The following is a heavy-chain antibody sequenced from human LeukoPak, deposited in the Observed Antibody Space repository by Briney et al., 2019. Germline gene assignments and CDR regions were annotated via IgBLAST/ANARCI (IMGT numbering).Heavy chain of an antibody. J-gene: IGHJ5*02. CDR1: GYTFINYG. CDR3: ARFDFDFWSGRSFDP. D-gene: IGHD3-3*01. Sequence: GASVKVSCKASGYTFINYGITWVRQPPGQGLEWVGWISAYNGDTNYAQKLQGRVTMTTDTSTSTAYMELRSVRSDDTALYYCARFDFDFWSGRSFDPWGQGTLVTVSS. V-gene: IGHV1-18*01. CDR2: ISAYNGDT.